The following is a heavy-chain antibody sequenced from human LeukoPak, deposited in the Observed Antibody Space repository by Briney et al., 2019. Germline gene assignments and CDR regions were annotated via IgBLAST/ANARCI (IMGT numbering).Heavy chain of an antibody. CDR2: TYYRSKWHN. V-gene: IGHV6-1*01. CDR1: GDSVSNKNTA. Sequence: SQTLSLTCAISGDSVSNKNTAWNWIRQSPSRGLEWLGRTYYRSKWHNTYAASVKSRITINPDTSKNQFSLQLNSVTAADTAVYSCGTMYSGSYHSDDYWGQGTLVTVSS. D-gene: IGHD1-26*01. CDR3: GTMYSGSYHSDDY. J-gene: IGHJ4*02.